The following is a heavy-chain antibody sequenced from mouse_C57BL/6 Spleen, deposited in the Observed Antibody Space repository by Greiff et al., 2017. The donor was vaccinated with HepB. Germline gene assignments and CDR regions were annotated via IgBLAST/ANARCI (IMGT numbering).Heavy chain of an antibody. J-gene: IGHJ2*01. Sequence: DVKLQESGPGLVKPSQSLSLTCTVTGYSITSGYGWNWIRQFPGNKLEWMGYISYSGSTNYNPSLKSRISITRDTSKNKFFLQLNSVTTEDTATYYCARTARIKYLGQGTTLTVSS. V-gene: IGHV3-2*02. CDR2: ISYSGST. CDR3: ARTARIKY. D-gene: IGHD1-2*01. CDR1: GYSITSGYG.